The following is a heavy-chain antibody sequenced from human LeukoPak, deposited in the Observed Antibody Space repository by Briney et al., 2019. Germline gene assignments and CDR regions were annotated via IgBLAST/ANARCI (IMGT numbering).Heavy chain of an antibody. CDR3: ARMVSGSYYQWGNWFDP. D-gene: IGHD3-10*01. CDR1: GYSFTSYW. J-gene: IGHJ5*02. V-gene: IGHV5-51*01. Sequence: PGESLKISCKGSGYSFTSYWIGWVRQMPGKGLEWMGIIYPGDSDTRYSPSFQGQVTISADKSISTAYLQWSSLKASDTAMYYCARMVSGSYYQWGNWFDPWGQGTLVTVSS. CDR2: IYPGDSDT.